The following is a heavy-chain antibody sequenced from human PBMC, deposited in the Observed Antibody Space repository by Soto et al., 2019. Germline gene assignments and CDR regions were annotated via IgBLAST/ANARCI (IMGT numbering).Heavy chain of an antibody. V-gene: IGHV3-11*01. CDR3: AREVSGSYSTFDS. CDR2: ITSNGRAV. CDR1: GFTFSDYY. Sequence: NPGGSLRLSCAASGFTFSDYYMSWIRQAPGKGLEWISYITSNGRAVSYADSVKGRFTISRDNAANSLYLQMNSLRVEDTAFYYCAREVSGSYSTFDSWGQGILVTVSS. J-gene: IGHJ4*02. D-gene: IGHD6-19*01.